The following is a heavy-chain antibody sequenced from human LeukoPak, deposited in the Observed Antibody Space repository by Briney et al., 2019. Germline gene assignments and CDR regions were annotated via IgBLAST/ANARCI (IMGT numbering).Heavy chain of an antibody. CDR1: GGSIYSSCYY. CDR3: ARLWTGNGYYFDY. Sequence: SETLSLTCTVSGGSIYSSCYYWGWIRQPPGKGLEWIGNIYYSGSTYYNPSLKSRVTISVDPSKNQFSLKLNSVTAADTAVYYCARLWTGNGYYFDYWGQGTLVTVSS. J-gene: IGHJ4*02. D-gene: IGHD3/OR15-3a*01. CDR2: IYYSGST. V-gene: IGHV4-39*01.